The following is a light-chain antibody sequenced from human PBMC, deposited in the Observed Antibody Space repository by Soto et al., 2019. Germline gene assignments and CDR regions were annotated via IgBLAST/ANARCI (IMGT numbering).Light chain of an antibody. J-gene: IGLJ1*01. CDR2: EVT. Sequence: QSVLTQPPSASGSPGQSVTISCTGTSSDVGAHTYVSWYQQHPGKAPKIVIYEVTKRPSGVPDRFSGSKSGNTASLTVSGLQADDEADYYCCPYACPNRLFGPGTKLTVL. V-gene: IGLV2-8*01. CDR1: SSDVGAHTY. CDR3: CPYACPNRL.